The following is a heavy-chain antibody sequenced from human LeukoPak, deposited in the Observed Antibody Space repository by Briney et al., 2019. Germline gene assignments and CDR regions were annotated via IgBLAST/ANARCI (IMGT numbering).Heavy chain of an antibody. J-gene: IGHJ1*01. CDR3: ARDRDIAAAGAKYFHH. V-gene: IGHV1-46*01. CDR1: GYTFTSYY. D-gene: IGHD6-13*01. Sequence: ASVKVSCKASGYTFTSYYMHWVRQAPGQGREWMGIINPSGGNTSYAQKFQGRVTMTRDTSTSTVYMELSSLRAEDTAVYYCARDRDIAAAGAKYFHHWGQGTLVTVSS. CDR2: INPSGGNT.